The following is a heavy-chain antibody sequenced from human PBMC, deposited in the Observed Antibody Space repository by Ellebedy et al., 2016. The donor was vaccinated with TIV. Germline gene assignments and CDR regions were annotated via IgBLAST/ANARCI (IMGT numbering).Heavy chain of an antibody. CDR1: GGSITTGGDY. CDR2: VSYIGGT. Sequence: MPSETLSLTCTVSGGSITTGGDYWGWRRQPPGKGLEWLGTVSYIGGTYYSLSLKSRVTISVDTSKNQLSLRLSSVTAADTAVYYCARDGAGRWDYWGPGTLVTVSS. V-gene: IGHV4-39*07. D-gene: IGHD4-23*01. CDR3: ARDGAGRWDY. J-gene: IGHJ4*02.